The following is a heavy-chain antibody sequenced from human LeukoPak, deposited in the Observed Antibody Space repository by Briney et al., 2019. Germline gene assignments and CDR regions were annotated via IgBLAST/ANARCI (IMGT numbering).Heavy chain of an antibody. V-gene: IGHV3-33*01. CDR2: IWYDGSNK. Sequence: GRSLRLSCAASGSTFSSYGMHWVRQAPGKGLEWVAVIWYDGSNKYYADSVKGRFTISRDNAKNSLYLQMNSLRAEDTAVYYCARDPYIVSNYYGSGSFDYWGQGTLVTVSS. CDR3: ARDPYIVSNYYGSGSFDY. D-gene: IGHD3-10*01. CDR1: GSTFSSYG. J-gene: IGHJ4*02.